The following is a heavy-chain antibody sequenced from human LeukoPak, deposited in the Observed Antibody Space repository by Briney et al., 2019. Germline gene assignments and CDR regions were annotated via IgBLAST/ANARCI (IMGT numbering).Heavy chain of an antibody. D-gene: IGHD5-12*01. CDR3: ARYDSGYFYFDY. J-gene: IGHJ4*02. Sequence: SETLSLTCAVSGGSISSYYWSWIRQPPGKGLEWIGYIYYSGSTNYNPSLKSRVTMSVDTSKKQFSLKLSSVTAADTAVYYCARYDSGYFYFDYWGQGTLVTVSS. CDR2: IYYSGST. CDR1: GGSISSYY. V-gene: IGHV4-59*08.